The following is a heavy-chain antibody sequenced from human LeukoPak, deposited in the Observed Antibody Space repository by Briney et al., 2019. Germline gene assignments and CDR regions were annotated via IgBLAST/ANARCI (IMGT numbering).Heavy chain of an antibody. J-gene: IGHJ4*02. CDR1: GFTFSSYA. Sequence: GGSLRLSCAASGFTFSSYAMHWVRQAPGKGLEWVAVISYDGSNKYYADSVKGRFTISRDNSKNTLYLQMNSLRAEDTAVYYCARAELLGCFDYWGQGTLVTVSS. V-gene: IGHV3-30-3*01. D-gene: IGHD1-26*01. CDR3: ARAELLGCFDY. CDR2: ISYDGSNK.